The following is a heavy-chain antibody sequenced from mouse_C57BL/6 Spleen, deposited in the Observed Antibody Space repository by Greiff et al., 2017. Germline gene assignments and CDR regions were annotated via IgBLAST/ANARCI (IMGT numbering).Heavy chain of an antibody. J-gene: IGHJ3*01. Sequence: VQLQQPGAELVRPGSSVKLSCKASGYTFTSYWMDWVKQRPGQGLEWIGNIYPSDSETHYNQKFKDKATLTVDKSSRSAYMQLGSLTSEDSAGDYCAGRGRGFAYWGQGTLVTVSA. CDR1: GYTFTSYW. D-gene: IGHD3-3*01. CDR3: AGRGRGFAY. V-gene: IGHV1-61*01. CDR2: IYPSDSET.